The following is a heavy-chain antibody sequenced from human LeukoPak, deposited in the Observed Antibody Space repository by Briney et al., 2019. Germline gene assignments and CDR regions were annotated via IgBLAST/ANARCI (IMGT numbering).Heavy chain of an antibody. J-gene: IGHJ4*02. CDR3: VRWGVTAGMQD. CDR1: GFTFSDYW. Sequence: GGSLRLSCEGSGFTFSDYWMGWVRQAPGKGLEWVANINPAGRDTYYVDSVKGRFTISRDNVKKSTFLQMNSLRVEETASYHCVRWGVTAGMQDWGQGTLVTVSS. CDR2: INPAGRDT. V-gene: IGHV3-7*01. D-gene: IGHD2-2*01.